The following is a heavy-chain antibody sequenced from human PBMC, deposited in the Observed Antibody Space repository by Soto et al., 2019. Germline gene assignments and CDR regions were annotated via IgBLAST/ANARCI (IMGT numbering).Heavy chain of an antibody. D-gene: IGHD6-19*01. Sequence: SETLSLTCAVYGGSFSGYYCSWIRHPPGKGLEWVGEINHSGSTNYNTSPESRVTKSVDTSKTQFSLKPSSVTAADTAVYYCARGRRSSGWRGARPPLLYGMDVWGQGTTVTVSS. CDR3: ARGRRSSGWRGARPPLLYGMDV. CDR2: INHSGST. J-gene: IGHJ6*02. CDR1: GGSFSGYY. V-gene: IGHV4-34*01.